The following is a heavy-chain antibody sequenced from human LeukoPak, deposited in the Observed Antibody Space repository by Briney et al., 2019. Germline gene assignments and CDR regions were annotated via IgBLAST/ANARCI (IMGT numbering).Heavy chain of an antibody. CDR2: IYRGGNT. D-gene: IGHD6-19*01. CDR1: GFTVSGNY. CDR3: TKTRLDAFDI. J-gene: IGHJ3*02. Sequence: PGGSLRLSCAASGFTVSGNYMSWVRQAPGKGLQWVSIIYRGGNTYYADFVKGRFTISRDNSKNMLFLHMNSLRAEDTAMYYCTKTRLDAFDIWGQGTMVTVSS. V-gene: IGHV3-53*01.